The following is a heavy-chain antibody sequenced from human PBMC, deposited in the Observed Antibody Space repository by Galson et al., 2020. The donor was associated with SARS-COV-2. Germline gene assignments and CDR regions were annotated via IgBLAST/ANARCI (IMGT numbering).Heavy chain of an antibody. D-gene: IGHD3-10*01. Sequence: SETLSLTCTVSAGSINRYYWSWIRQPPGKGLEWIGYIYYSGSTNYNPSLKSRVTISVDTSKNQFSLKLSSVTAADTAVYYCARGIYYYGSGSYSNWFDPWGQGTLVTVSS. J-gene: IGHJ5*02. CDR1: AGSINRYY. CDR3: ARGIYYYGSGSYSNWFDP. CDR2: IYYSGST. V-gene: IGHV4-59*01.